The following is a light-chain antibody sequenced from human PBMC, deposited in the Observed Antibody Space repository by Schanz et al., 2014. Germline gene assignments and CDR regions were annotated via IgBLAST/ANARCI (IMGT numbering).Light chain of an antibody. CDR3: SSYTSSSTLVV. J-gene: IGLJ2*01. V-gene: IGLV2-14*02. Sequence: QSALTQPASVSGSPGQSITISCTGTSSDVGSYDLVSWYQQHPGEVPKLIIYDVSNRPSGVSNRFSGSKSGNTASLTISGLQAEDEADYYCSSYTSSSTLVVFGGGTKLTVL. CDR1: SSDVGSYDL. CDR2: DVS.